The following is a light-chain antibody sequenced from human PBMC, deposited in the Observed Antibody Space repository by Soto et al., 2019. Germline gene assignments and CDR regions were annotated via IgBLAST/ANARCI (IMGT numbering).Light chain of an antibody. J-gene: IGKJ3*01. CDR1: QSVSSY. Sequence: EIVLTQSPATLSLSPGERATLSCRASQSVSSYLAWYQQKPGQAPRLLIYDASNRATGIPARFSGSGSGTDFTLTISSLEPEDFAVYYCQQRSNWPPIFIFGPGTKVDIK. CDR2: DAS. CDR3: QQRSNWPPIFI. V-gene: IGKV3-11*01.